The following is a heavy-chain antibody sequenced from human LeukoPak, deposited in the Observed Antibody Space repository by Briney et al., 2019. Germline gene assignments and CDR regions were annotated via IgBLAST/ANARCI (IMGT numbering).Heavy chain of an antibody. CDR1: GFTFSSYS. CDR2: ISSSSSYI. J-gene: IGHJ4*02. D-gene: IGHD6-19*01. Sequence: GGSLRLSCAASGFTFSSYSMNWVRQAPGKGLEWVSSISSSSSYIYYADSVKGRFTISRDNAKNSLYLQMNSLRAEDTAVYYCARESDSSGWSHYFDYWGQGTLVTVSS. CDR3: ARESDSSGWSHYFDY. V-gene: IGHV3-21*04.